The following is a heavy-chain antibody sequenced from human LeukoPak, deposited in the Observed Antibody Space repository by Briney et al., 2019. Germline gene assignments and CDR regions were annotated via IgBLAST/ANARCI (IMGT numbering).Heavy chain of an antibody. CDR3: AREPPRSIYDYAWGSYRSLYYFDY. V-gene: IGHV3-7*01. CDR2: IKQDGSEK. D-gene: IGHD3-16*02. Sequence: PGGSLRLSCAASGFTFSSYWMSWVRQAPGKGLEWVANIKQDGSEKYYVDSVKGRFTISRDNAKNSLYLQMNSLRAEDTAVYYCAREPPRSIYDYAWGSYRSLYYFDYWGQGTLVTVSS. J-gene: IGHJ4*02. CDR1: GFTFSSYW.